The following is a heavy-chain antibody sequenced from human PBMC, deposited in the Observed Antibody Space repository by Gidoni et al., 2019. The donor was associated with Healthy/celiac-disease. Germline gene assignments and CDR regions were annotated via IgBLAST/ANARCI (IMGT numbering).Heavy chain of an antibody. CDR2: IYHSGST. V-gene: IGHV4-38-2*02. D-gene: IGHD3-9*01. J-gene: IGHJ5*02. Sequence: QVQLQESGPGLVKASETLSLNCTVTGYSISIGYYWGWIRQPPGKGLEWIWSIYHSGSTYYNPSLKSRVTISVDTSKNQFSLKLSSVAAAYTAVYYGARDRHYDILTGYRWKAFDPWGQGTLVTVSS. CDR1: GYSISIGYY. CDR3: ARDRHYDILTGYRWKAFDP.